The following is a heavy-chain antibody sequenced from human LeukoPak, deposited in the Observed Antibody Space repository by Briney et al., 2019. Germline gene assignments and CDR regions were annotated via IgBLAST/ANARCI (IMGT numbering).Heavy chain of an antibody. Sequence: GGSLRLSCAVSGITLSNYGMSWVRQAPGKALEWVSAISGSGGGTYYADSVKGRFIISRDNSKNTLYLQMNSLRAEDTAVYYCAKDPNMMIVAKGRYFDYWGQGTLVTVSS. CDR1: GITLSNYG. D-gene: IGHD3-22*01. J-gene: IGHJ4*02. V-gene: IGHV3-23*01. CDR3: AKDPNMMIVAKGRYFDY. CDR2: ISGSGGGT.